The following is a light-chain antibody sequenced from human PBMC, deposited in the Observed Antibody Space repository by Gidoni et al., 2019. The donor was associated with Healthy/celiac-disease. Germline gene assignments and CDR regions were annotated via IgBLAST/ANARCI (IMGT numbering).Light chain of an antibody. V-gene: IGKV1-39*01. CDR3: QQIYSSPWT. CDR2: AAS. J-gene: IGKJ1*01. CDR1: QSISSY. Sequence: DIQMTQSPSSLSASVGDRVTITCRASQSISSYLHWYQQKPGKAPKLLIYAASSLQSGVPSRFSGSGSGTDFTLTISSLQPEDFATYYCQQIYSSPWTFGQGTKVEIK.